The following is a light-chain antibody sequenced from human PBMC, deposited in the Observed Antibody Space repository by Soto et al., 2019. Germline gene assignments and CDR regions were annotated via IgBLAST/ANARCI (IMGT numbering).Light chain of an antibody. CDR3: QQFGSSPRT. V-gene: IGKV3-20*01. CDR2: CAS. Sequence: EMVLTQSPGTLSLSPGERATLSCRASQSVSSSYLAWYQQKPGQAPRLLIYCASSRATGIPDRFSGSGSGTDFTLTISRLEPEDFAVYYCQQFGSSPRTFGQGTKV. CDR1: QSVSSSY. J-gene: IGKJ1*01.